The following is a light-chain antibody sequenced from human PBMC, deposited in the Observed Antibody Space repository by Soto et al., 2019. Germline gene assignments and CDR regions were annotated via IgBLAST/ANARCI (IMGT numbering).Light chain of an antibody. CDR3: QQYHNWPPQYT. J-gene: IGKJ2*01. V-gene: IGKV3-15*01. Sequence: EIVMTQSPASLSVSPGDGATLSCRASQSVASNVAWYQQKPGQGPRLLIHGASTRAVGVPARFSDSGSGTDFTLIISSLQSEDFAVYYCQQYHNWPPQYTFGQGTKLQIK. CDR1: QSVASN. CDR2: GAS.